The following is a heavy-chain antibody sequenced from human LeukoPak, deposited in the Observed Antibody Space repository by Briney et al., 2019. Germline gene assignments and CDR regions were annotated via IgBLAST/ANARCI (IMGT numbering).Heavy chain of an antibody. CDR1: GGSHY. Sequence: SETLSLTCTVSGGSHYWSWIRQPPGKGLEWIGYIYYSGSTNYNPSLKSRVTISVDTSKNQFSLKLSSVTAADTAVYYCAREGIAAAGTFDYWGQGTLVTVSS. J-gene: IGHJ4*02. CDR3: AREGIAAAGTFDY. CDR2: IYYSGST. D-gene: IGHD6-13*01. V-gene: IGHV4-59*11.